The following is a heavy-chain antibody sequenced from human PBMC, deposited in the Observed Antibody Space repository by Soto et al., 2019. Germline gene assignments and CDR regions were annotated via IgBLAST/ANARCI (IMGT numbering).Heavy chain of an antibody. J-gene: IGHJ6*02. D-gene: IGHD3-10*01. CDR3: ARRVDGELSYYYYYYGMDV. CDR2: IIPIFGTA. CDR1: GGTFSSYA. V-gene: IGHV1-69*01. Sequence: QVQLVQSGAEVKKPGSSVKVSSKASGGTFSSYAISWVRQAPGQGLEWMGGIIPIFGTANYAQKFQGRVTITADESTSTAYMELSSLRSEDTAVYYCARRVDGELSYYYYYYGMDVWGQGTTVTVSS.